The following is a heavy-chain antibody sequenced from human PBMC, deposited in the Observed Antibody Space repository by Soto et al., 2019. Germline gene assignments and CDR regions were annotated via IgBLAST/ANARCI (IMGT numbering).Heavy chain of an antibody. CDR2: IYYSGST. V-gene: IGHV4-39*01. CDR3: AGAANYYYYGMDV. D-gene: IGHD2-15*01. J-gene: IGHJ6*02. Sequence: NPSETLSLTCTVSGGSISSSSYYWGWIRQPPGKGLEWIGSIYYSGSTYYNPSLKSRVTISVDTSKNQFSLKLSSVTAADTAVYYCAGAANYYYYGMDVWGQGTTVTVSS. CDR1: GGSISSSSYY.